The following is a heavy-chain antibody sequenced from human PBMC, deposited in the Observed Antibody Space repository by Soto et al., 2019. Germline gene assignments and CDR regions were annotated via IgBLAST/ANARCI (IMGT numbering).Heavy chain of an antibody. Sequence: GASVKVSCKASGGTFSSYTISWVRQAPGQGLEWMGRIIPILGIANYAQKFQGRVTITADKSTSTAYMELSSLRSEDTAVYYCARRGLKGGYSYGLESDAFDIWGQGTMVTVSS. V-gene: IGHV1-69*02. CDR2: IIPILGIA. CDR1: GGTFSSYT. CDR3: ARRGLKGGYSYGLESDAFDI. D-gene: IGHD5-18*01. J-gene: IGHJ3*02.